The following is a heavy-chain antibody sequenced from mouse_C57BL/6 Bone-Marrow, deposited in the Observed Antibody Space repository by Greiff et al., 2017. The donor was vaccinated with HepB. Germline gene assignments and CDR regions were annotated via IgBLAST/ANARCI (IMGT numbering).Heavy chain of an antibody. V-gene: IGHV14-4*01. D-gene: IGHD2-3*01. CDR1: GFNIKDDY. CDR2: IDPENGDT. Sequence: VQLQQSGAELVRPGASVKLSCTASGFNIKDDYMHWVKPRPEQGLEWIGWIDPENGDTEYASKFQGKATITADTSSNTAYLQLSSLTSEDTAVYYCTTLGYSWYFDVWGTGTTVTVSS. J-gene: IGHJ1*03. CDR3: TTLGYSWYFDV.